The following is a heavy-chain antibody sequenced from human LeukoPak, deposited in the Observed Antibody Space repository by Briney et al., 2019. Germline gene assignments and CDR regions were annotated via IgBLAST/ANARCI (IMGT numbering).Heavy chain of an antibody. CDR3: AKMGPTVDY. CDR1: GFTFDDYT. V-gene: IGHV3-43*01. Sequence: GGSLRLSCAASGFTFDDYTMHWVRQAPGKGLEWVSLISWDGGSTYYADSVKGRFTISRDNSKNTLYLQMNSLRAEDTAVYYCAKMGPTVDYWGQGTLVTVSS. J-gene: IGHJ4*02. CDR2: ISWDGGST. D-gene: IGHD5-24*01.